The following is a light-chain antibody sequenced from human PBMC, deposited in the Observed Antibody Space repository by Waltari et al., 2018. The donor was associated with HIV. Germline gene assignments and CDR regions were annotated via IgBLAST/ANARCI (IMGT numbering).Light chain of an antibody. CDR2: DNN. CDR1: TSTIGTNY. Sequence: QSVLTQPPSVSAAPGQRVTISCSGSTSTIGTNYVSWYQQFPGTAPKLLISDNNHLSSGIPDRFSGSKSGTSATLAITGLQTEDEADYYCGTWDTSLSAGLFGGGTKVTVL. V-gene: IGLV1-51*01. J-gene: IGLJ2*01. CDR3: GTWDTSLSAGL.